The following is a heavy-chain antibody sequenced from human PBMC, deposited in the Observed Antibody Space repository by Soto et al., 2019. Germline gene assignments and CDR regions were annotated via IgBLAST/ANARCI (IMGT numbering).Heavy chain of an antibody. V-gene: IGHV3-23*01. CDR3: VKAANYYHTSGFYYYPDY. CDR2: IAKSGGSA. Sequence: PGGSLRLSCATSGITFDYYAMNWVRQAPGKGLEWVAGIAKSGGSAHYAGSVKGRFTISRDNSKNTLFLEMNSLRAEDTALYYCVKAANYYHTSGFYYYPDYWGQGTLVTVSS. CDR1: GITFDYYA. J-gene: IGHJ4*02. D-gene: IGHD3-22*01.